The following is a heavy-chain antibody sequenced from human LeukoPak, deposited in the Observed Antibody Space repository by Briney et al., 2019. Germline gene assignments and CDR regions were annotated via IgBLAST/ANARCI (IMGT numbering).Heavy chain of an antibody. Sequence: GGSLRLSCAASGFTFSSSWMHWVRQTPGKGLVWVSRILSDGSSTDYADSVKGRFSISRDNPKNTLYLQMTSLRAEDTAMYYCARQRDYGFDQWGQGTLVTVSS. J-gene: IGHJ4*02. V-gene: IGHV3-74*01. D-gene: IGHD3-16*01. CDR2: ILSDGSST. CDR1: GFTFSSSW. CDR3: ARQRDYGFDQ.